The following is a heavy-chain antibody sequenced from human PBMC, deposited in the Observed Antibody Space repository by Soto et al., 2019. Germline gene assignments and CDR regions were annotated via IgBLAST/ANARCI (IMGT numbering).Heavy chain of an antibody. CDR1: GDSISGGDYY. D-gene: IGHD7-27*01. V-gene: IGHV4-30-4*01. Sequence: SETLSLTCTVSGDSISGGDYYWNWIRQPPGKDLEWIGYIYYSATTYYNPSFESRVAISVDTSKSQFSLNVTSVTAADTAVYFCARGRYCLTGRCFPNWFDSWGQGALVTVSS. J-gene: IGHJ5*01. CDR2: IYYSATT. CDR3: ARGRYCLTGRCFPNWFDS.